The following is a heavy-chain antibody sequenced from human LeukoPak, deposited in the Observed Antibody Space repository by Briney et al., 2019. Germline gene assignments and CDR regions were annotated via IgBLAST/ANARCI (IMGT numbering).Heavy chain of an antibody. J-gene: IGHJ4*02. CDR1: GFTFSSYA. V-gene: IGHV3-23*01. Sequence: GGSLRLSCAASGFTFSSYAMSWVRQAPGKGLEWVSAISGSGGSTYYADSVKGRFTISRDSSKNTLYPQMNSLRAEDTAVYYCAKRSVEWLLYFDYWGQGTLVTVSS. CDR2: ISGSGGST. D-gene: IGHD3-3*01. CDR3: AKRSVEWLLYFDY.